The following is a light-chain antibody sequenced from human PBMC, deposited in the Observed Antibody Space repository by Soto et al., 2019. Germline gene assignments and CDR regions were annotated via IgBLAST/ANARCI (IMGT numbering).Light chain of an antibody. Sequence: EIQMTQSPSILSASVGDRVTITCRASQSISTWLAWYQQKPGKAPNLLIYDASNLESGVPSRFSGSGSGTEFTLTINSLQTDDVATYYCQQYHTYWTFGQGTKV. CDR1: QSISTW. CDR3: QQYHTYWT. J-gene: IGKJ1*01. V-gene: IGKV1-5*01. CDR2: DAS.